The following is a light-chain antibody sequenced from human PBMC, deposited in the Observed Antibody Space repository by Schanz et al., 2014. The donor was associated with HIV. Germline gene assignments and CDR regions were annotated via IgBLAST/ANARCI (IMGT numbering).Light chain of an antibody. CDR2: DVT. Sequence: QSALTQPTSVSGSPGQSITISCTGASMAFSSSNFVSWYQQHPGEAPRLIIYDVTSRPSGVSARFSASKTGETASLTISGLQAEDEAEYYCCSYAGSRSVFGGGTKLTVL. CDR3: CSYAGSRSV. V-gene: IGLV2-14*03. J-gene: IGLJ3*02. CDR1: SMAFSSSNF.